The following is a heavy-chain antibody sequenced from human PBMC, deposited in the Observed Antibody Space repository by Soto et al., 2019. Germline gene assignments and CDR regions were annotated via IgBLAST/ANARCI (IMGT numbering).Heavy chain of an antibody. D-gene: IGHD2-21*01. V-gene: IGHV3-23*01. J-gene: IGHJ6*02. Sequence: EVQLLESGGGLVQPGGSLRLSCAASGFTFSSYAMSWVRQAPGKGLEWVSAISGSGGSTYYADSVKGRFTISRDNSKNTLYLQMNSLRAEDTAVYYCAKGGEVSYYYYYGMDVWGQGTTDTVSS. CDR3: AKGGEVSYYYYYGMDV. CDR2: ISGSGGST. CDR1: GFTFSSYA.